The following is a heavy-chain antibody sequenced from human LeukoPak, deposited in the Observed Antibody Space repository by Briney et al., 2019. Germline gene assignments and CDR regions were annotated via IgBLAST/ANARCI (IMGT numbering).Heavy chain of an antibody. CDR3: AKDHYWSIDY. D-gene: IGHD3-3*01. Sequence: GGSLRLSCAASGFDFSSNWMHWVRHAPGQGLVWVSRIKGDGISTNYADSVKGRFTISRDIAKNTLYPQMNSLRAEDTGVYYCAKDHYWSIDYWGRGTLVTVSS. V-gene: IGHV3-74*01. CDR1: GFDFSSNW. J-gene: IGHJ4*02. CDR2: IKGDGIST.